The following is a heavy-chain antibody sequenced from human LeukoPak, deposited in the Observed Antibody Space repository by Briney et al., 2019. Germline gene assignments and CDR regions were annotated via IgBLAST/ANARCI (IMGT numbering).Heavy chain of an antibody. CDR2: ISAYNGNT. CDR1: GGTFSSYA. V-gene: IGHV1-18*01. Sequence: ASVKVSCKASGGTFSSYAISWVRQAPGQGLEWMGWISAYNGNTNYAQKLQGRVTMTTDTSTSTAYMELRSLRSDDTAVYYCARDPRGDKRVYGDYELDYWGQGTLVTVSS. D-gene: IGHD4-17*01. CDR3: ARDPRGDKRVYGDYELDY. J-gene: IGHJ4*02.